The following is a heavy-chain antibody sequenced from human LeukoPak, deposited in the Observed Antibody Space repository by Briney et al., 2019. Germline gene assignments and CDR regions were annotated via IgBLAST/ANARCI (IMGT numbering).Heavy chain of an antibody. J-gene: IGHJ4*02. CDR3: ARDGSSWSVRLFDY. Sequence: PGGSLRLSCAASGFTFSSYAMHWVRQAPGKGLEYVSAISSNGGSTYYANSVKGRFTISRDNSKNTLYLQMGSLRAEDMAVYYCARDGSSWSVRLFDYWGQGTLVTVSS. D-gene: IGHD6-13*01. V-gene: IGHV3-64*01. CDR1: GFTFSSYA. CDR2: ISSNGGST.